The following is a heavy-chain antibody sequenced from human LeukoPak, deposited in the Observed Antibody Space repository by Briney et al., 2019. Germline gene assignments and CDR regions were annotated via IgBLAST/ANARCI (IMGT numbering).Heavy chain of an antibody. CDR3: AREVRDLVGATTFYYYMDV. J-gene: IGHJ6*03. D-gene: IGHD1-26*01. CDR1: GGSISSYY. CDR2: IYYSGST. V-gene: IGHV4-59*01. Sequence: PSETLSLTCTVSGGSISSYYWSWIRQPPGKGLEWIGYIYYSGSTNYNPSLKSRVTISVDTSKNQFSLKLSSVTAADTAVYYCAREVRDLVGATTFYYYMDVWGKGTTVTVSS.